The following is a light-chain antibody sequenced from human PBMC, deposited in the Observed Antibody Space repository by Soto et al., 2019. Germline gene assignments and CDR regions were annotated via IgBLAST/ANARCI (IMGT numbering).Light chain of an antibody. CDR2: DVT. Sequence: QSALTQPRSVSGSPGQSVTISCTGTSSDIGSYNRVSWFQQPPGEAPKLIIYDVTKRPSGVPDRFSGSKSGNTASLTISRLQAEDEADYYCCSQADTYTVVFDGGTKLTVL. V-gene: IGLV2-11*01. CDR1: SSDIGSYNR. CDR3: CSQADTYTVV. J-gene: IGLJ2*01.